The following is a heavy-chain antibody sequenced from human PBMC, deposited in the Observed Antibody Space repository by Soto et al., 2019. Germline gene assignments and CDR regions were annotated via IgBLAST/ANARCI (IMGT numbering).Heavy chain of an antibody. Sequence: QVQLQESGPGLVKPSETLSLTCTVSGGSVSSGSYYWSWIRQPPGKGLEWIGYIYYSGSTNYNPSLKSRVTISVDTSKNQFSLKLSSVTAADTAVYYCARANPVYQLLSRPWFDPWGQGTLVTVSS. CDR1: GGSVSSGSYY. V-gene: IGHV4-61*01. D-gene: IGHD2-2*01. CDR2: IYYSGST. J-gene: IGHJ5*02. CDR3: ARANPVYQLLSRPWFDP.